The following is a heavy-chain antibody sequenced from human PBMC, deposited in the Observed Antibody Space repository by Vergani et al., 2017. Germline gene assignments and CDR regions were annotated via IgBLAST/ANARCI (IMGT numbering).Heavy chain of an antibody. CDR2: IHTSGST. Sequence: QVQLQESGPGLVKPSQTLSLTCTVSGGSINSHNYYWSWIRQPAGKGLEWIGRIHTSGSTNYNPSLKSRVTMSEDTSKNEFSLNLTSVTAADTAVYFCARESCLGGNCYKPLFGYWGQGILVTVSS. CDR3: ARESCLGGNCYKPLFGY. V-gene: IGHV4-61*02. D-gene: IGHD2-21*01. J-gene: IGHJ4*02. CDR1: GGSINSHNYY.